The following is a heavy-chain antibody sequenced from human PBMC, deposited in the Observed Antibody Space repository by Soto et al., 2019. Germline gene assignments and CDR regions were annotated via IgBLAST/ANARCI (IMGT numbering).Heavy chain of an antibody. CDR3: ARDGRMDTAPGSY. J-gene: IGHJ4*02. CDR2: ISYDGSNK. V-gene: IGHV3-30*09. Sequence: QVQLVESGGGVVQPGRSLRLSCAASGFIFSSYAMHWVRQAPGKGLEWVAVISYDGSNKYYADSVKGRFAISRDNSKNTLYLQMNSLRAEDTAVYYCARDGRMDTAPGSYWGQGTLVTVSS. D-gene: IGHD5-18*01. CDR1: GFIFSSYA.